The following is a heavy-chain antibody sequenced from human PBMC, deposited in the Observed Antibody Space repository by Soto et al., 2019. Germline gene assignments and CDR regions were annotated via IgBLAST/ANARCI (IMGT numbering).Heavy chain of an antibody. V-gene: IGHV3-33*01. CDR3: ARWGNNKKLDY. CDR2: IWYDGSNK. CDR1: VFTFISNG. Sequence: GWSLRLSCASSVFTFISNGMHWVRQAPGKGLEWVAVIWYDGSNKYYADSVEGRFTTSRDNSKNTLYLQMNSLRAEDTAVYYCARWGNNKKLDYWGQGTLVTVSS. D-gene: IGHD3-16*01. J-gene: IGHJ4*02.